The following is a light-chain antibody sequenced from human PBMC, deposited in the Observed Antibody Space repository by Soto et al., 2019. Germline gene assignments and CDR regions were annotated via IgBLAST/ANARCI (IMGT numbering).Light chain of an antibody. V-gene: IGKV3-20*01. Sequence: EIVLTQSPGTLSLSPGERATLSCRASQSIINRYLAWYQQKPGQAPRLLMYGGSSGATGIPDRFSGSGSGTDFTLTINRLEPEDFAVYYCQQYGGAPTFGGGTKVEIK. J-gene: IGKJ4*01. CDR3: QQYGGAPT. CDR2: GGS. CDR1: QSIINRY.